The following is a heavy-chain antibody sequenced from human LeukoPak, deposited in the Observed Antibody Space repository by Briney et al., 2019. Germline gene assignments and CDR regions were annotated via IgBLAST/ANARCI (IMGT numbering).Heavy chain of an antibody. D-gene: IGHD1-1*01. J-gene: IGHJ4*02. CDR2: INHSGST. Sequence: PSETLSLTCTVSGGSISSGGYYWSWIRQHPGKGLEWIGEINHSGSTNYNPSLKSRVTISVDTSKNQFSLKLSSVTAADTAVYYCARYWNDSNCFDYWGQGTLVTVSS. V-gene: IGHV4-39*07. CDR1: GGSISSGGYY. CDR3: ARYWNDSNCFDY.